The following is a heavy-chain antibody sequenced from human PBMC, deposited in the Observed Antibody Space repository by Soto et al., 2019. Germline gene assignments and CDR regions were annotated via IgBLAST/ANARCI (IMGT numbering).Heavy chain of an antibody. Sequence: SETLSLTCTVPGGSIRSYYWSWIRQPPGKGLEWIGYIYYSGSTNYNPSLKSRVTIPVDTSKNQFSLKLSSVTAADTAVYYWARTVATIGYNWFDPWGQGTLVTVS. CDR1: GGSIRSYY. D-gene: IGHD5-12*01. V-gene: IGHV4-59*01. CDR2: IYYSGST. CDR3: ARTVATIGYNWFDP. J-gene: IGHJ5*02.